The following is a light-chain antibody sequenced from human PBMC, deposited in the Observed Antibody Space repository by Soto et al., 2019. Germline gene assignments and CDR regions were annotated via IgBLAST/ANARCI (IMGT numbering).Light chain of an antibody. Sequence: DIQMTQSPSSLSASLGDRVTITCRASQNIDNYLNWYQQKPGKAPKLLIYAASSLESGVPSRFSGSGSGTDFTLTISSLQPEDFAAYYCLQTYSTSWTFGQGTKVDIK. CDR2: AAS. CDR1: QNIDNY. J-gene: IGKJ1*01. CDR3: LQTYSTSWT. V-gene: IGKV1-39*01.